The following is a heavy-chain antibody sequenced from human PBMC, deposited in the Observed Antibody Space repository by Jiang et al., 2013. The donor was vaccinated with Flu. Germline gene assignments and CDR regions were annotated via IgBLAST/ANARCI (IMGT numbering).Heavy chain of an antibody. Sequence: SGAEVKKPGASVILSCKASGYTFSNYGINWVRQAPGQGLEWMGWISVYNGHTNYAQKLQGRVTMTTDTSTSTAYVELRSLRSDDTAVYYCARDLTEYDSSGYYFYYNGMDVWGKGPRSPSPQ. CDR2: ISVYNGHT. CDR1: GYTFSNYG. D-gene: IGHD3-22*01. J-gene: IGHJ6*01. CDR3: ARDLTEYDSSGYYFYYNGMDV. V-gene: IGHV1-18*01.